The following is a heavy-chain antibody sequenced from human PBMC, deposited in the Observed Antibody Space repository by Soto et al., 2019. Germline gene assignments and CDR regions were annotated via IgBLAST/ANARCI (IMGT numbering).Heavy chain of an antibody. V-gene: IGHV1-18*01. CDR2: ISAYNGNT. CDR3: ARDNADTIFGVVIEY. J-gene: IGHJ4*02. CDR1: GYTFTSYG. D-gene: IGHD3-3*01. Sequence: ASVKVSCKASGYTFTSYGISWVRQAPGQGLEWMGWISAYNGNTNYAQKLQGRVTMTTDTSTSTAYMELRSLRSDDTAVYYCARDNADTIFGVVIEYWGQGTLVTV.